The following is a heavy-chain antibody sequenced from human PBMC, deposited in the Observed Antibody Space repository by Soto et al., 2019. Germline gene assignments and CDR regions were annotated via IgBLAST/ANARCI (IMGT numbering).Heavy chain of an antibody. V-gene: IGHV1-69*06. Sequence: QVQLVQSGAEVTKPGSSVKLSCKASGDSFNTFAVTWVRQAPGQGLEWMGGIIPNFDTPNYAQKFQARVTIIADKSTSTPYMELSSLRSEATAVYYCARPYYDSSGYYLWYFDYWGQGTLVTVSS. CDR2: IIPNFDTP. J-gene: IGHJ4*02. CDR1: GDSFNTFA. D-gene: IGHD3-22*01. CDR3: ARPYYDSSGYYLWYFDY.